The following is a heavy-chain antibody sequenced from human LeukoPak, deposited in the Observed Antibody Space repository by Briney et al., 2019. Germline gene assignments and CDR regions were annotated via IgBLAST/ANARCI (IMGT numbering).Heavy chain of an antibody. J-gene: IGHJ3*02. CDR1: GFTFSNDP. CDR3: ARDRRRLRGQNGDGDAFDI. V-gene: IGHV3-30*07. D-gene: IGHD2-8*01. Sequence: GRSLRLSCAASGFTFSNDPMHWVRQAPGKGLDWVAVISHDGSPKYYADSVKGRFTMSRDISKNSVDLQMNSLRAEDTAVYFCARDRRRLRGQNGDGDAFDIWGQGTRVTVSS. CDR2: ISHDGSPK.